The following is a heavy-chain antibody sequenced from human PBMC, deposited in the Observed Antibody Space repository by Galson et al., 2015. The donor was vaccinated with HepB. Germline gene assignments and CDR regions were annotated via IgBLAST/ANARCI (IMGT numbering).Heavy chain of an antibody. Sequence: SLRLSCAASGFTVNTYAIHWVRQAPGEGLEYFSAIGTGTYYADSVKGRFTLSRDDSKNTVYLQMSSLRPEDTAVYYCAKETKGAFYYIDHWGQGTLVSVSS. CDR3: AKETKGAFYYIDH. CDR2: IGTGT. V-gene: IGHV3-64D*06. CDR1: GFTVNTYA. J-gene: IGHJ4*02. D-gene: IGHD1/OR15-1a*01.